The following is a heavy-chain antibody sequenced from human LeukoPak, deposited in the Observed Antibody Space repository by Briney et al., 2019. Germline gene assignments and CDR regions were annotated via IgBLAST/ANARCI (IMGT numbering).Heavy chain of an antibody. J-gene: IGHJ4*02. Sequence: GGSLRLACVASGFTLSDFYMSWIRQAPGKGLEWLADIGSSDSIISYADSLRGRFTISRDYAKNSLHLQMNSLRDEDTAVYYCGRETVAGTFDYLGQGTLVTVSS. CDR2: IGSSDSII. CDR3: GRETVAGTFDY. D-gene: IGHD6-19*01. V-gene: IGHV3-11*01. CDR1: GFTLSDFY.